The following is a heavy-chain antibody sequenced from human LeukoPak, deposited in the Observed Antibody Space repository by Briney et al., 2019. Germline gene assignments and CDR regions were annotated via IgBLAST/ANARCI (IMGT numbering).Heavy chain of an antibody. D-gene: IGHD2-15*01. Sequence: GRSLRLSCTASGFTFGDYAMSWVRQAPGKGLEWVGFIRSKAYGGTTEYAASVKGRFTISRDDSKSIAYLQMNSLKTEDTAVYYCTRDPPGYCSGGSCYSLGYWGQGTLVTVSS. CDR2: IRSKAYGGTT. J-gene: IGHJ4*02. CDR1: GFTFGDYA. V-gene: IGHV3-49*04. CDR3: TRDPPGYCSGGSCYSLGY.